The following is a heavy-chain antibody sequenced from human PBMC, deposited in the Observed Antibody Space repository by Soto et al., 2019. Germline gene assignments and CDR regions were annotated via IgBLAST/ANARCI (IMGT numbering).Heavy chain of an antibody. CDR1: GYTFTSYA. CDR3: ARSWVTYSYGYQSGFDY. Sequence: ASVKVSCKASGYTFTSYAMHWVRQAPGQRLEWMGWINAGNGNTKYSQKFQGRVTITRDTSASTAYMELSSLRSEDTAVYYCARSWVTYSYGYQSGFDYWGQGTLVTVSS. CDR2: INAGNGNT. V-gene: IGHV1-3*01. D-gene: IGHD5-18*01. J-gene: IGHJ4*02.